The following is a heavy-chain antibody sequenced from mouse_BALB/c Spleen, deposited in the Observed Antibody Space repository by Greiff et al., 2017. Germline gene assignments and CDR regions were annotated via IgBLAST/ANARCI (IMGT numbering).Heavy chain of an antibody. J-gene: IGHJ3*01. CDR2: ISSGGST. Sequence: EVQRVESGGGLVKPGGSLKLSCAASGFTFSSYAMSWVRQTPEKRLEWVASISSGGSTYYPDSVKGRFTISRDNARNILYLQMSSLRSEDTAMYYCARDGFAYWGQGTLVTVSA. V-gene: IGHV5-6-5*01. CDR1: GFTFSSYA. CDR3: ARDGFAY.